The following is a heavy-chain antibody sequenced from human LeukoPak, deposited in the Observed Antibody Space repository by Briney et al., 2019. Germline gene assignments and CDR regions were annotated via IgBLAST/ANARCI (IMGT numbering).Heavy chain of an antibody. J-gene: IGHJ5*02. CDR3: ARAKIAARDPNNWFDP. D-gene: IGHD6-6*01. CDR2: IYTSGST. Sequence: PSETLSLTCTVSGGSISSGSYYWSWIRQPAGKGLEWIGRIYTSGSTNYNPSLKSRVTISVDTSKNQFSLKLSSVTAADTAVYFCARAKIAARDPNNWFDPWGQGTLVTVSS. CDR1: GGSISSGSYY. V-gene: IGHV4-61*02.